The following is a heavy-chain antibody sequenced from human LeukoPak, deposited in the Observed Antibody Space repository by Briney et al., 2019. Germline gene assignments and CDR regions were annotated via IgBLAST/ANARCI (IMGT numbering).Heavy chain of an antibody. V-gene: IGHV3-53*01. CDR1: GFTVSSNY. CDR3: ATSTGGSIDAFDI. D-gene: IGHD1-26*01. J-gene: IGHJ3*02. Sequence: PGGSLRLSCVASGFTVSSNYMSWVRQAPGKGLEWVSVIYSGGSTYYADSVKGRFTISRDNSKNTLYLQMNSLRAEDTAVYYCATSTGGSIDAFDIWGQGTMVTVSS. CDR2: IYSGGST.